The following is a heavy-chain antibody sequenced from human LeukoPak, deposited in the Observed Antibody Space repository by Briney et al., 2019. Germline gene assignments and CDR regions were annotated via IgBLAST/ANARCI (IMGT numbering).Heavy chain of an antibody. V-gene: IGHV4-4*07. J-gene: IGHJ5*02. CDR3: ARVLVVAATPTEVNNWFDP. Sequence: PSETLSLTCTVSGGSISSYYWSWIRQPAGKGLEWIGRIYTSGSTNYNPSLKSRVTMSVDTSKNQFSLKLSSVTAADTAVYYCARVLVVAATPTEVNNWFDPWGQGTLVTVS. CDR2: IYTSGST. D-gene: IGHD2-15*01. CDR1: GGSISSYY.